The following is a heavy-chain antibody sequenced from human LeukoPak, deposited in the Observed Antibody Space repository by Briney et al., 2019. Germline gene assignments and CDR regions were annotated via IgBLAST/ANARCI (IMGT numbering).Heavy chain of an antibody. J-gene: IGHJ4*02. CDR2: ISYGGST. V-gene: IGHV4-59*01. CDR3: ARYVWGSYPTFEDY. Sequence: SETLSLTCTVSGGSITSYYWSWIRQPPGKGLEWVGYISYGGSTNYNPSLKSRVTISVDTSKNKFSLKLSSVTAADTAVYYCARYVWGSYPTFEDYWGQGTLVTVSS. D-gene: IGHD3-16*02. CDR1: GGSITSYY.